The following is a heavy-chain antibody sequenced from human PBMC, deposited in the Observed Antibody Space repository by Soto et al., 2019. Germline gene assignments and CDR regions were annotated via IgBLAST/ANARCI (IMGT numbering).Heavy chain of an antibody. CDR1: GFTFSSYG. V-gene: IGHV3-33*01. CDR2: IWYDGSNK. Sequence: GGSLRLSCAASGFTFSSYGMHWVRQAPGKGLEWVAVIWYDGSNKYYADSVKGRFTISRDNSKNTLYLQMNSLRAEDTAVYYCARDRWGGYSGYDYGYWGQGTLVTVSS. J-gene: IGHJ4*02. CDR3: ARDRWGGYSGYDYGY. D-gene: IGHD5-12*01.